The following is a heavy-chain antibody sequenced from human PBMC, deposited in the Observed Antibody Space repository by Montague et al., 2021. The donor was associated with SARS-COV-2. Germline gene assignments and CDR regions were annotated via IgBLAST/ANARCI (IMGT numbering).Heavy chain of an antibody. CDR2: IYYSGST. Sequence: SETLSLTCTVSIGSISSYYWSWIRQPPGKGLEWIGNIYYSGSTNYNPSLKSRVPISVDTSKNQFSLMLSSVTAADTAVYYCARSVFSESRREGLWGVSSVGSVSMDVWGQGTTVTVSS. J-gene: IGHJ6*02. V-gene: IGHV4-59*01. D-gene: IGHD3-10*01. CDR1: IGSISSYY. CDR3: ARSVFSESRREGLWGVSSVGSVSMDV.